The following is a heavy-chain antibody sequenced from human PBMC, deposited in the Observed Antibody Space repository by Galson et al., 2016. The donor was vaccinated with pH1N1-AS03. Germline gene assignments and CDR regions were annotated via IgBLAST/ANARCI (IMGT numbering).Heavy chain of an antibody. J-gene: IGHJ2*01. CDR1: GFSFNTYG. CDR2: IRYDGSHK. D-gene: IGHD1-26*01. CDR3: AKEGPVGASPNWYLDL. V-gene: IGHV3-30*02. Sequence: SLRLSCAASGFSFNTYGMHWVRQAPGKGLEWVAVIRYDGSHKYYADSVKGRFTISRDNSDNTVFLQVNNLKPDDAAVYYCAKEGPVGASPNWYLDLWGRGTLVTVSP.